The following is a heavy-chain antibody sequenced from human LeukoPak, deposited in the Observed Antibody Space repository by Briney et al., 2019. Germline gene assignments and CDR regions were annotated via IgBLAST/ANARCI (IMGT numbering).Heavy chain of an antibody. CDR1: GFTFSTYW. Sequence: GGSLRLSCAASGFTFSTYWMSWVRQAPGKGVEGVANIKEDGSEQYYVDSVRGRFTISRDNTKDSLYLQMNSLRAEDTAVYYCARVDRHSPDYWGQGTLVTVSS. J-gene: IGHJ4*02. V-gene: IGHV3-7*01. CDR2: IKEDGSEQ. D-gene: IGHD3-22*01. CDR3: ARVDRHSPDY.